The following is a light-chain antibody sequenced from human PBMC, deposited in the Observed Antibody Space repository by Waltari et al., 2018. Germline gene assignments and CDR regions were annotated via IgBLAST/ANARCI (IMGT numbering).Light chain of an antibody. J-gene: IGLJ3*02. CDR2: GVN. CDR3: SSYAGSVV. V-gene: IGLV2-23*02. CDR1: SSDIGSYNV. Sequence: QSALTQPASVSGSRGQSITISCTGSSSDIGSYNVVSWYQHHPGKAPKLLIYGVNNRPSGVWNRFSGSKSGNTASLTSSGLQAEDEADYYCSSYAGSVVFGGGTKLTVL.